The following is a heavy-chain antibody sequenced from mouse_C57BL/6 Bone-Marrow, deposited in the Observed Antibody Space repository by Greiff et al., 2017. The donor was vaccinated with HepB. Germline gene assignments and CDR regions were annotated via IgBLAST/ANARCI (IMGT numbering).Heavy chain of an antibody. CDR3: VGDFYYAMDY. J-gene: IGHJ4*01. CDR1: GFTFNTYA. V-gene: IGHV10-3*01. Sequence: EVQLVESGGGLVQPKGSLKLSCAASGFTFNTYAMHWVRQAPGKGLEWVARIRSKSSNYATYYADSVKDRFTISRDDSQTVIYLQMNNLKTEDTAMYYCVGDFYYAMDYWGQGTSVTVSS. CDR2: IRSKSSNYAT.